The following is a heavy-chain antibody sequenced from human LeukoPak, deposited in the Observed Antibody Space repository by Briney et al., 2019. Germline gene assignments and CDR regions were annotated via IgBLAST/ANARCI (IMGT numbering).Heavy chain of an antibody. J-gene: IGHJ2*01. CDR1: GFRFSNYG. V-gene: IGHV3-9*01. CDR3: AKDRRHTVSGGYFDL. CDR2: ISWNSGHI. D-gene: IGHD3-10*01. Sequence: GGSLRLSCAASGFRFSNYGMSWVRQAPGKGLEWVSGISWNSGHIGYADSVKGRFTISRDNAKNSLYLQMNSLRAGDTALYYCAKDRRHTVSGGYFDLWGRGTLVIVSS.